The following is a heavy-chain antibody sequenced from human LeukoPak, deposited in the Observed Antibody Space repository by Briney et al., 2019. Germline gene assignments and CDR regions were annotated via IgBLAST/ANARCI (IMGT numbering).Heavy chain of an antibody. D-gene: IGHD3-3*01. Sequence: GASVKVSCKASGYTFTSYDINWVRQATGQGLEWMGWMNPNSGNTGYAQKFHGRVTMTRNTSISTAYMELSSLRSEDTAVYYCARASYYDFWSGYYVYNWFDPWGQGTLVTVSS. J-gene: IGHJ5*02. CDR1: GYTFTSYD. V-gene: IGHV1-8*01. CDR3: ARASYYDFWSGYYVYNWFDP. CDR2: MNPNSGNT.